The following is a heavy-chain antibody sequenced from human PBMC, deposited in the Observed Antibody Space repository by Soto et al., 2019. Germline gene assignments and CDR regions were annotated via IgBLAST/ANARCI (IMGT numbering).Heavy chain of an antibody. CDR3: ARESEDLTSNFDY. CDR1: GFTFTRYS. CDR2: ISSTTNYI. J-gene: IGHJ4*02. V-gene: IGHV3-21*01. Sequence: GGSLRLSCAASGFTFTRYSMNWVRQAPGKGLEWVSSISSTTNYIYYADSMKGRFTVSRDNAKNSVYLDMNSLSAEDTAVYYCARESEDLTSNFDYWGQGTLVTV.